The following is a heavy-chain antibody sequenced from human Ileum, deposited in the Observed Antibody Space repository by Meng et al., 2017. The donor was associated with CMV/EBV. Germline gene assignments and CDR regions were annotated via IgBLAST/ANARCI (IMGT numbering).Heavy chain of an antibody. CDR3: ARDLSWNRRAFDY. J-gene: IGHJ4*02. Sequence: CAGSGFTFSSYSMNWVRQAPGKGLEWVSSISSSSSYIYYADSVKGRFTISRDNAKNSLYLQMNSLRAEDTAVYYCARDLSWNRRAFDYWGQGTLVTVSS. CDR2: ISSSSSYI. V-gene: IGHV3-21*01. CDR1: GFTFSSYS. D-gene: IGHD1-1*01.